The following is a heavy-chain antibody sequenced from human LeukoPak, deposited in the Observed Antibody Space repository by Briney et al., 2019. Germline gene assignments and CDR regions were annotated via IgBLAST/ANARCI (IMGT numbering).Heavy chain of an antibody. CDR1: RFTFSSYE. D-gene: IGHD3-22*01. Sequence: GGSLRLSCAASRFTFSSYEMNWVRQAPGKGLEWVSYISSSGSTIYYADSVKGRFTISRDNAKNSLYLQMNSLRAEDTAVYYCASSAKWYYYDSSGHDAFDIWGQGTMVTVSS. V-gene: IGHV3-48*03. CDR2: ISSSGSTI. CDR3: ASSAKWYYYDSSGHDAFDI. J-gene: IGHJ3*02.